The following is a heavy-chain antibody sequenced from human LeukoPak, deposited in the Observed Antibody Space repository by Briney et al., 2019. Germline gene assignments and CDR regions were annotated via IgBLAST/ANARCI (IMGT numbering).Heavy chain of an antibody. D-gene: IGHD3-3*01. CDR1: GYTFTNYY. J-gene: IGHJ4*02. Sequence: ASVKVSCKASGYTFTNYYMHCVRQAPGQGLEGMGIINPSGDSTSYAQKFQGRVTMTRDTSTSTVYMELSSLRSEDTAVYYCARGGFLEWSHFDYWGEGPRVTVSS. V-gene: IGHV1-46*01. CDR2: INPSGDST. CDR3: ARGGFLEWSHFDY.